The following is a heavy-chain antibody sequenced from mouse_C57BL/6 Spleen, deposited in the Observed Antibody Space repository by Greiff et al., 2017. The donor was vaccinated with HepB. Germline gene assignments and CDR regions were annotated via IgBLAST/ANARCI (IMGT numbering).Heavy chain of an antibody. Sequence: VKLVESGPGLVQPSQSLSITCTVSGFSLTSYGVHWVRQSPGKGLEWLGVIWSGGSTDYNAAFISRLSISKDNSKSQVFFKMNSLQADDTAIYYCARGGTTVVGGYFDVWGTGTTVTVSS. CDR3: ARGGTTVVGGYFDV. J-gene: IGHJ1*03. CDR2: IWSGGST. D-gene: IGHD1-1*01. V-gene: IGHV2-2*01. CDR1: GFSLTSYG.